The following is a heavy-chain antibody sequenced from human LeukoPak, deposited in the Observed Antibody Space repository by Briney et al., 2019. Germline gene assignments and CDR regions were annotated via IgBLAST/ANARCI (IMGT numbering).Heavy chain of an antibody. CDR3: ARAYNRGAFDI. Sequence: GESLKISCKGSGYSFTSYWIGWVRQMPRKGLEWMGIIYPGDSDTGYSPSFQGQVTNSADKSISTAYLQWSSLKASDTAMYYCARAYNRGAFDIWGQGTMVTVSS. V-gene: IGHV5-51*01. CDR2: IYPGDSDT. CDR1: GYSFTSYW. D-gene: IGHD1-14*01. J-gene: IGHJ3*02.